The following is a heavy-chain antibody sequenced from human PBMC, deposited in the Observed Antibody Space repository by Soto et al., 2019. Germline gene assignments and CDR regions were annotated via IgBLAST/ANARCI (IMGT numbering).Heavy chain of an antibody. J-gene: IGHJ4*02. CDR1: GASISSGDYF. D-gene: IGHD4-17*01. V-gene: IGHV4-31*03. CDR3: ARAYRVTKSGTTAYYFDF. CDR2: ISKTGGT. Sequence: SETLSLTCTVSGASISSGDYFWTWIRQHPGKGLEWIGYISKTGGTYDSPSLHSRLSLSVDTSQNLFSLKLTSVTAADTATYYCARAYRVTKSGTTAYYFDFWGQGTPVTVYS.